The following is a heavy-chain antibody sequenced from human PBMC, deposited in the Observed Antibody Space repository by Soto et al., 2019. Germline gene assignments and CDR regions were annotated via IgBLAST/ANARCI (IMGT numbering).Heavy chain of an antibody. D-gene: IGHD3-3*01. V-gene: IGHV3-72*01. Sequence: WGWLRLSWVSSVFTLSDHFMELVRQAPGKGLEWVGRTKHKAASYTTDYAASVNGRFTISRDDSENSLYLQMNSLKTDDTAMYYCVTLQFSRWFYSGLGTLVTVSS. CDR1: VFTLSDHF. CDR3: VTLQFSRWFY. CDR2: TKHKAASYTT. J-gene: IGHJ4*02.